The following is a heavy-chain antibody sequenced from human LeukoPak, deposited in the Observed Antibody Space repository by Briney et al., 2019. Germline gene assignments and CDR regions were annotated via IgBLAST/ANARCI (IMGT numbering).Heavy chain of an antibody. CDR3: ARAASGSYSRYYYYYYMDV. J-gene: IGHJ6*03. CDR1: GGAISSGSYY. Sequence: SQTLSLTCTVSGGAISSGSYYWSWIRQPAGKPLEWIGRIYTSGSTNYNPSLKSRVTISVDTSKNQFSLKLSSVTAADTAVYYRARAASGSYSRYYYYYYMDVWGKGTTVTVPS. V-gene: IGHV4-61*02. CDR2: IYTSGST. D-gene: IGHD1-26*01.